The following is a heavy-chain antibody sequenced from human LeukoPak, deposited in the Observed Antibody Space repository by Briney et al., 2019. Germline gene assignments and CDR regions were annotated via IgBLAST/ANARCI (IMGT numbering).Heavy chain of an antibody. V-gene: IGHV3-11*01. D-gene: IGHD2/OR15-2a*01. CDR2: ISGSGDSL. CDR3: AREVVIVPDYYYYGLDV. Sequence: GGSLRLSCAASGFTFSDYCMTWIRQAPGKGLEWLAFISGSGDSLYYADSVEGRFTISRDNAKGSLYLQMNDLRAEDTAVYYCAREVVIVPDYYYYGLDVWGQGTTVTVSS. J-gene: IGHJ6*02. CDR1: GFTFSDYC.